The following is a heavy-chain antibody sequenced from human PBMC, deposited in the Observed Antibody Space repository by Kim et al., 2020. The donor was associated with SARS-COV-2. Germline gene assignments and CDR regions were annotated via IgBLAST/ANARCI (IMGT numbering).Heavy chain of an antibody. J-gene: IGHJ6*04. Sequence: ASVKVSRKASGYTFTSYGISWVRQAPGQGLEWMGWISAYNGNTNYAQKLQGRVTITTDTSTSTAYMELRSLRSDDTAVYYCARDVPYFGVVIILVQNSYGMDVWGKGTTVSVSS. D-gene: IGHD3-3*01. CDR3: ARDVPYFGVVIILVQNSYGMDV. CDR1: GYTFTSYG. CDR2: ISAYNGNT. V-gene: IGHV1-18*01.